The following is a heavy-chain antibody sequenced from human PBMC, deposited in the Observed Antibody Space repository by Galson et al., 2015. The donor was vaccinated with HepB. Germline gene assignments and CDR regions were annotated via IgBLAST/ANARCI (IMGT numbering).Heavy chain of an antibody. D-gene: IGHD2-15*01. CDR3: ARAYCSGSSCSSFDY. CDR2: IGYGGSNK. V-gene: IGHV3-33*08. Sequence: SLRLSCAASGFTFSTYSMHWVRQAPGKGLEWVAVIGYGGSNKYYADSVKGRFTISRDNSKNTLYLQMSSLRAEDTAVYYCARAYCSGSSCSSFDYWGQGTLVTVSS. J-gene: IGHJ4*02. CDR1: GFTFSTYS.